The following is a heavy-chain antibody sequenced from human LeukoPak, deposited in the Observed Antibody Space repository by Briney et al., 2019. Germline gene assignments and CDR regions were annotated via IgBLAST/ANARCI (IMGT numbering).Heavy chain of an antibody. V-gene: IGHV3-11*03. D-gene: IGHD6-13*01. Sequence: GGSLRLSCAASGFTFSDYYMSWIRQAPGKGLEWVSYISSSSSYTNYTHPVKERFTISRDNAKNSLYLQMNSLRDANTAVYYCARTRSSWLDYIDYWGQGTLVTVSS. CDR1: GFTFSDYY. CDR2: ISSSSSYT. J-gene: IGHJ4*02. CDR3: ARTRSSWLDYIDY.